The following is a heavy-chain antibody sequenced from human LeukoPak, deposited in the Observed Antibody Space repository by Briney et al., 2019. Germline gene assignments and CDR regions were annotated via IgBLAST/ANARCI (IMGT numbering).Heavy chain of an antibody. J-gene: IGHJ5*02. CDR1: GFTFSNHA. Sequence: GGSLRLSCAASGFTFSNHAMSWVRQAPGKGLEWVSAISGSGGSTYYADSVKGRFTISRDNSKNTLYLQMNSLRAEDTAVYYCAKDGTYYDFWSGYYGHNWFDPWGQGTLVTVSS. V-gene: IGHV3-23*01. CDR2: ISGSGGST. D-gene: IGHD3-3*01. CDR3: AKDGTYYDFWSGYYGHNWFDP.